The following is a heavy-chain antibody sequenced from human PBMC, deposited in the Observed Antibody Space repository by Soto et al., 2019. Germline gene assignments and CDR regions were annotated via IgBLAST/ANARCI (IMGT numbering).Heavy chain of an antibody. CDR2: ISGSGGST. V-gene: IGHV3-23*01. CDR1: GFTFSSYA. CDR3: AKDCSSTSCYQPHDAFDI. D-gene: IGHD2-2*01. J-gene: IGHJ3*02. Sequence: GGSLRLSCAASGFTFSSYAMSWVRQAPGKGLEWVSAISGSGGSTYYADSVKGRFTISRDNSKNTLYLQMNSLRAEDTAVYYCAKDCSSTSCYQPHDAFDIWGQGTMVTVSS.